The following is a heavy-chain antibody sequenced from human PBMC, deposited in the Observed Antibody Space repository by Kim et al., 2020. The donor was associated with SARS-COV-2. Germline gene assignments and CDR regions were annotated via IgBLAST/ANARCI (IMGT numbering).Heavy chain of an antibody. J-gene: IGHJ2*01. CDR1: GFTSSTYW. V-gene: IGHV3-7*01. CDR2: IKQDGSET. CDR3: ATSTGRSYWYFDL. Sequence: GGSLRLSCAASGFTSSTYWMSWVRQAPGRGLEWVANIKQDGSETQYVESVKGRFIISRDNAKNSLYLQMNSLRAEDTAVYYCATSTGRSYWYFDLWGRGTLVTVSS. D-gene: IGHD2-8*02.